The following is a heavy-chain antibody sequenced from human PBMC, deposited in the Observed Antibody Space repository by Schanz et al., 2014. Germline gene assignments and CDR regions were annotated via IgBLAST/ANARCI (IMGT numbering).Heavy chain of an antibody. CDR2: INQDGTEK. V-gene: IGHV3-7*01. CDR3: ARDKGGYYPFDY. Sequence: EVQLVESGGDLVQPGGSLRLSCAVSGFSFGDFWMNWVRQAPGKGLEWVANINQDGTEKYYVDSVKGRFTISRDNAKNSLYLQMNSLTADDTAVYYCARDKGGYYPFDYWGRGTLVTVSS. D-gene: IGHD3-3*01. J-gene: IGHJ4*02. CDR1: GFSFGDFW.